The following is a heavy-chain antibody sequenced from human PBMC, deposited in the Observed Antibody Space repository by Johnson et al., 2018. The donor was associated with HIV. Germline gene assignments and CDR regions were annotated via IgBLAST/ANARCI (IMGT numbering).Heavy chain of an antibody. Sequence: VQLVESGGGVVQPGRSLRLSCAASGFTFSSYAMHWVRLAPGKGLAWVANIEQDGSEKYYVDSVKGRFTISRDNAKNSLYLQMNSLRAEDTAVYYCARDPNTYYSFWSGMRAFDIWGQGTMVTVSP. J-gene: IGHJ3*02. V-gene: IGHV3-7*01. CDR2: IEQDGSEK. CDR1: GFTFSSYA. CDR3: ARDPNTYYSFWSGMRAFDI. D-gene: IGHD3-3*01.